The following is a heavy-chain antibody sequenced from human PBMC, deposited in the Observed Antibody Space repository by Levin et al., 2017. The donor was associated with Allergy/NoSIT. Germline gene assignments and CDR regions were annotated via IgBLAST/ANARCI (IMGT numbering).Heavy chain of an antibody. CDR1: GFPFSSYW. D-gene: IGHD6-13*01. J-gene: IGHJ6*02. Sequence: LSLTCAASGFPFSSYWMHWVRQAPGKGLVWVSRINSDGSSTSYADSVKGRFTISRDNAKNTLYLQMNSLRAEDTAVYYCARVPLAAAGRYYYGMDVWGQGTTVTVSS. V-gene: IGHV3-74*01. CDR3: ARVPLAAAGRYYYGMDV. CDR2: INSDGSST.